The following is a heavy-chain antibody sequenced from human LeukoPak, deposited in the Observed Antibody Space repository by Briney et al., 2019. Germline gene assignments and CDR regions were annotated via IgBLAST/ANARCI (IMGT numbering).Heavy chain of an antibody. CDR2: IIPIFGTA. V-gene: IGHV1-69*13. J-gene: IGHJ1*01. Sequence: RASVKVSCKASGGTFSSYAISWVRQAPGQGLEWMGGIIPIFGTANYAQKFQGRVTITSDESTSTAYMELSSLRSEDTAVYYCARASYYCSGGSCYSHPLYFQHWDQGTLVTVSS. CDR3: ARASYYCSGGSCYSHPLYFQH. D-gene: IGHD2-15*01. CDR1: GGTFSSYA.